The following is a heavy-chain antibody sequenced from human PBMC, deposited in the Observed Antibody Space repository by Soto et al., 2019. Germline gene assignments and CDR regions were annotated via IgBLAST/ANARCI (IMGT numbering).Heavy chain of an antibody. CDR2: INAGNGNT. CDR1: GYTFTSYA. CDR3: ARGHYYGSGTPDYYYYYGMDV. D-gene: IGHD3-10*01. J-gene: IGHJ6*02. V-gene: IGHV1-3*01. Sequence: GASVKVSCKASGYTFTSYAMHWVRQAPGQRLEWMGWINAGNGNTKYSQKFQGRVTITRDTSASTAYMEPSSLRSEDTAVYYCARGHYYGSGTPDYYYYYGMDVWGQGTTVTVSS.